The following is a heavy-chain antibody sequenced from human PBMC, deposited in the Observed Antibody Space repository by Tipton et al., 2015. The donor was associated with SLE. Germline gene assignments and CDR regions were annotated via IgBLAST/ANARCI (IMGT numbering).Heavy chain of an antibody. CDR1: GGSISSHY. J-gene: IGHJ4*02. CDR2: IYYSGST. CDR3: ARGGRLHNY. D-gene: IGHD3-16*01. V-gene: IGHV4-59*11. Sequence: TLSLTCTVSGGSISSHYWSWIRQPPGKGLEWIGYIYYSGSTNYNPSLKSRVTISVDTSKNQFSLKLSSVTAADTAVYYCARGGRLHNYWGQGTLVTVSS.